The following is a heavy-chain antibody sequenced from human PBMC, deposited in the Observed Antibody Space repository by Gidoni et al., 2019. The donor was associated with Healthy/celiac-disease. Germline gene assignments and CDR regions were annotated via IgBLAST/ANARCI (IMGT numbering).Heavy chain of an antibody. CDR1: GCTVSSYG. CDR2: IWYDGSNK. CDR3: ARDFNDYGDYYFDY. J-gene: IGHJ4*02. V-gene: IGHV3-33*01. D-gene: IGHD4-17*01. Sequence: QVQLVESGGGVVKPGRSLRLSCAASGCTVSSYGMHWVRQAPGKGLEWVAVIWYDGSNKYYADSVKGRFTISRDNSKNTLYLQMNSLRAEDTAVYYCARDFNDYGDYYFDYWGQGTLVTVSS.